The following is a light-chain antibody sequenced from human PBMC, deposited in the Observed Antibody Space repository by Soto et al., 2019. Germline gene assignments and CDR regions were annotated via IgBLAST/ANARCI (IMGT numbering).Light chain of an antibody. CDR2: EVT. CDR3: SSYTSSTTRV. V-gene: IGLV2-14*01. J-gene: IGLJ3*02. CDR1: SSDVGGYNY. Sequence: QSALTQPASVSGSPGQSITISCTGTSSDVGGYNYVSWYQQHPGKAPKVMIYEVTNRPSGVSNRFSGSKSGNTASLTISGLQAEDEADYYCSSYTSSTTRVFGGGTKVNVL.